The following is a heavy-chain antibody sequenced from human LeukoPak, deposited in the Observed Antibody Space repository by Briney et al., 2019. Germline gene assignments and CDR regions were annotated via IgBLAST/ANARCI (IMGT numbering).Heavy chain of an antibody. CDR3: ARRYRRERFDP. J-gene: IGHJ5*02. Sequence: SETLSLTCAVYGGSFSGYYWSWIRQPPGKGLEWIWEINHSGSTNYNPSLKSRVTISVDTSKNQFSLKLSSVTAADTAVYYCARRYRRERFDPWGQGTLVTVSS. CDR1: GGSFSGYY. V-gene: IGHV4-34*01. CDR2: INHSGST. D-gene: IGHD1-26*01.